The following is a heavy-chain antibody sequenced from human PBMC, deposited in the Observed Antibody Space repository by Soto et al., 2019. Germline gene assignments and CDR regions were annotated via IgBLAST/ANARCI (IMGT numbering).Heavy chain of an antibody. V-gene: IGHV1-3*01. CDR1: GYTFTSYG. CDR2: INAGNGNR. CDR3: ARERGGWTDC. D-gene: IGHD6-19*01. Sequence: QVQLVQSGAEVKKPGASVKVSCKASGYTFTSYGMHWVRQAPGQRLEWMGWINAGNGNRKYSQKFQGRVTITRDTSASTAYMELSSLRSEDTTVYYCARERGGWTDCWGQGTLVTVSS. J-gene: IGHJ4*02.